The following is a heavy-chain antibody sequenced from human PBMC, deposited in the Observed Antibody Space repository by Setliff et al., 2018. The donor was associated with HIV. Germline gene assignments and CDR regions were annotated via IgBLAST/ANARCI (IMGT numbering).Heavy chain of an antibody. J-gene: IGHJ4*02. V-gene: IGHV4-39*01. D-gene: IGHD2-2*03. CDR1: GASVNRNYYY. CDR3: AIPALGIGGGSMCDY. Sequence: SETLSLTCTVSGASVNRNYYYWGWIRQPPGKGLEWIASIHSNGDIYYNPSLKSRVAVSVGTSGRQFSLKLTSVSAADTAVYFCAIPALGIGGGSMCDYWGQGTVVTVS. CDR2: IHSNGDI.